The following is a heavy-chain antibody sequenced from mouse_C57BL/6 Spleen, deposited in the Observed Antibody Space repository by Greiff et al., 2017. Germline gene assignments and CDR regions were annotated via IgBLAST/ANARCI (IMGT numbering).Heavy chain of an antibody. J-gene: IGHJ4*01. Sequence: DVKLVESGGGLVKPGGSLKLSCAASGFTFSDYGMHWVRQAPEKGLEWVAYISSGSSTIYYADTVKGRFTISRDNAKNTLFLQMTSLRSEDTAMYYCANDGYYVGAMDYWGQGTSVTVSS. V-gene: IGHV5-17*01. CDR3: ANDGYYVGAMDY. CDR1: GFTFSDYG. D-gene: IGHD2-3*01. CDR2: ISSGSSTI.